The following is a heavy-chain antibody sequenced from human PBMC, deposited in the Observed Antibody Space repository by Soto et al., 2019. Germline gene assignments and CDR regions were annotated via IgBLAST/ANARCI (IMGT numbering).Heavy chain of an antibody. V-gene: IGHV1-18*01. J-gene: IGHJ5*02. CDR3: ARDWGYSSGSEDWFDP. CDR2: ISAYNGNT. D-gene: IGHD6-19*01. CDR1: GYTFTSYG. Sequence: ASVKVSCKASGYTFTSYGISWLRQAPGQGLEWMGWISAYNGNTNYAQKLQGRVTMTTDTSTSTAYMELRSLRSDDTAVYYCARDWGYSSGSEDWFDPWGQGTLVTVSS.